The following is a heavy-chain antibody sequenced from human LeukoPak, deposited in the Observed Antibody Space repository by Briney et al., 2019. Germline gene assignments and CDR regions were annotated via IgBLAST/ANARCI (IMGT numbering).Heavy chain of an antibody. CDR2: INPNSGGT. V-gene: IGHV1-2*02. CDR3: ARLDSSSSWGPQYRYYFDY. CDR1: GYTFTGYY. Sequence: GASVKVSCKASGYTFTGYYMHWVRQAPGQGLEWMGWINPNSGGTNYAQKFQGRVTMTRDTSISTAYMELSRLRSDDAAVYYCARLDSSSSWGPQYRYYFDYWGQGTLVTVSS. J-gene: IGHJ4*02. D-gene: IGHD6-6*01.